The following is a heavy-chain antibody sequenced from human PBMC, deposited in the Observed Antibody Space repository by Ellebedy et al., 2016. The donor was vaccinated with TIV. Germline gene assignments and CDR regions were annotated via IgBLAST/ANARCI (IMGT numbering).Heavy chain of an antibody. J-gene: IGHJ3*02. Sequence: ASVKVSCXASGYTFTSYAMHWVRQAPGQRLEWMGWINAGNGNTKYSQKFQGRVTITRDTSASTAYMELSSLRSEDTAVYYCAREYYDYYDSSGYFGAFDIWGQGTMVTVSS. CDR3: AREYYDYYDSSGYFGAFDI. D-gene: IGHD3-22*01. CDR1: GYTFTSYA. V-gene: IGHV1-3*01. CDR2: INAGNGNT.